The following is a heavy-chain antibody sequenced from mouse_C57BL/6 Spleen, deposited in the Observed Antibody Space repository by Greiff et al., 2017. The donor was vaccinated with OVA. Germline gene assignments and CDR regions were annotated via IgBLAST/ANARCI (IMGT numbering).Heavy chain of an antibody. J-gene: IGHJ2*01. CDR3: ARGGPPNWDVLFDY. D-gene: IGHD4-1*01. CDR2: INYDGSST. Sequence: VQLKESEGGLVQPGSSMKLSCTASGFTFSDYYMAWVRQVPEKGLEWVANINYDGSSTYYLDSLKSRFIISRDNAKNILYLQMSSLKSEDTATYYCARGGPPNWDVLFDYWGQGTTLTVSS. V-gene: IGHV5-16*01. CDR1: GFTFSDYY.